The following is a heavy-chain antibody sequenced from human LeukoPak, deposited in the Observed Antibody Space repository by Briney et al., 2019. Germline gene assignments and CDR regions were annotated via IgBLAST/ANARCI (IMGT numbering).Heavy chain of an antibody. V-gene: IGHV4-34*01. Sequence: SETLSLTCALYGGSFSGYYWSWIRQPPGKGLEWIGEINHSGSTNYNPSLKSRVTISVDTSKNQFSLKLSSVTAADTAVYYCARGRYSSGWYADYFDYWGQGTLVTVSS. CDR1: GGSFSGYY. CDR2: INHSGST. CDR3: ARGRYSSGWYADYFDY. J-gene: IGHJ4*02. D-gene: IGHD6-19*01.